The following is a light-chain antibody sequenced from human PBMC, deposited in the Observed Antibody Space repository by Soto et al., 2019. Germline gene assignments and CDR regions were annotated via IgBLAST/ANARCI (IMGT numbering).Light chain of an antibody. V-gene: IGKV3-20*01. J-gene: IGKJ1*01. CDR1: QSVSSSF. CDR2: GAS. CDR3: QQYGSSPRT. Sequence: EIVLTQSPGTLSLFPGERATLSCRASQSVSSSFLAWYHQKPGQAPRLLIYGASSRATGIPDRFSGSGSGTDFTLTISRLEPEDFAVYYCQQYGSSPRTFGQGTKVEIK.